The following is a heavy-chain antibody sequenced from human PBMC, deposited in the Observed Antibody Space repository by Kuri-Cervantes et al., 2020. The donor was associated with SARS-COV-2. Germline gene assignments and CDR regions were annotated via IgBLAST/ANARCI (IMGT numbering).Heavy chain of an antibody. CDR3: ATDHFGVQDF. CDR1: GFNFSRAD. V-gene: IGHV3-30*03. D-gene: IGHD2-21*01. J-gene: IGHJ4*02. CDR2: ISYDGKKK. Sequence: GGSLRLSCAVSGFNFSRADIHWVRQAPGKGLEWVAVISYDGKKKKCIGSGKGRLTISRDNSQNTVYLRMTNLRTEDTAMYYCATDHFGVQDFWGQGTLVTVSS.